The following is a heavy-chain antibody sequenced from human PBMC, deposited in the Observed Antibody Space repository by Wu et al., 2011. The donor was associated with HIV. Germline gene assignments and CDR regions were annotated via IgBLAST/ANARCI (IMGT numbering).Heavy chain of an antibody. J-gene: IGHJ4*02. CDR2: VDPEDGET. CDR3: ATQERGLNEFDY. CDR1: GFTFTDYY. Sequence: EVQLVQSGAEVKKPGSTVRVACKVSGFTFTDYYIHWVQQAPEKGFRWMGFVDPEDGETRYAEAFQDRLTITADTSSDTTYMELRSLRSEDTALFYCATQERGLNEFDYWGQGTLVTVTS. D-gene: IGHD1-1*01. V-gene: IGHV1-69-2*01.